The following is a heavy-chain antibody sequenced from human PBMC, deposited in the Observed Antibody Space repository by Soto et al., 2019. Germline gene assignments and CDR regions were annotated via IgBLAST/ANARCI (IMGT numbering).Heavy chain of an antibody. CDR3: ARYIRGPTVFYFDF. J-gene: IGHJ4*02. CDR2: ITYNGDNT. CDR1: GFTFRSYA. Sequence: GALRLSCAASGFTFRSYAMAWVRQAPGKGLEWVSVITYNGDNTYYADSLKGRFTISRDNSKDTVDLQMNSLRAEDTAVYYCARYIRGPTVFYFDFWGPGVLVTVSS. D-gene: IGHD5-18*01. V-gene: IGHV3-23*01.